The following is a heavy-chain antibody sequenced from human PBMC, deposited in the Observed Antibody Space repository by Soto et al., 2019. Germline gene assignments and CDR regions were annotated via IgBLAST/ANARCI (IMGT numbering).Heavy chain of an antibody. CDR3: AKDQHRWELRSFGTDY. V-gene: IGHV3-43*01. CDR1: GFTFDDYT. J-gene: IGHJ4*02. CDR2: ISWDGGST. Sequence: GGSLRLSCAASGFTFDDYTMHWVRQAPGKGLEWVSLISWDGGSTYYADSVKGRFTISRDNSKNSLYLQMNSLRTEDTALYYCAKDQHRWELRSFGTDYWGQGTLVTVSS. D-gene: IGHD1-26*01.